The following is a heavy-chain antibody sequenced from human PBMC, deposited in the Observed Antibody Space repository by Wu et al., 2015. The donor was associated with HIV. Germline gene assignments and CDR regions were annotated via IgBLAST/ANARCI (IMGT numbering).Heavy chain of an antibody. CDR2: ISAYNGNT. J-gene: IGHJ5*02. V-gene: IGHV1-18*01. CDR1: GYTFISYG. D-gene: IGHD3-10*01. CDR3: ARAGNYYGSAYNWFDP. Sequence: QVQLVQSGAEVKKPGASVKVSCKASGYTFISYGISWVRQAPGQGLEWMGWISAYNGNTNYAQKLQGRVTMTTDTSTSTAYMELRSLRSDDTAVYYCARAGNYYGSAYNWFDPVGPGNPGHRLL.